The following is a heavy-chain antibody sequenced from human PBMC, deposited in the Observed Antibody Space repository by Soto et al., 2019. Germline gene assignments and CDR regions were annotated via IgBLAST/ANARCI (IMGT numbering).Heavy chain of an antibody. Sequence: QVQLVQSGAEVKNPGASVKVSCKTSGYTFTKYGVGWVRQAPGQGLGWMGWISGSSGNANYAEKVQGRITLTTDTSTRTAYIELRSLRSDDTAVYYCAREMAGLGGEYDYWGQGTLVTVSS. CDR2: ISGSSGNA. CDR3: AREMAGLGGEYDY. CDR1: GYTFTKYG. J-gene: IGHJ4*02. D-gene: IGHD3-16*01. V-gene: IGHV1-18*01.